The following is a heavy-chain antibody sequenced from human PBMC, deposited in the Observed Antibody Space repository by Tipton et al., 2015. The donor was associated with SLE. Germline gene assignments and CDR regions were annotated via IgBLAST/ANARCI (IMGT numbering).Heavy chain of an antibody. Sequence: TLSLTCTVSGGSISSSSYYWGWIRQPPGKGLEWIATMYYTGTTHYNPPLKSRVTISVDTSSNRFSLRLSSVTAADTAVYYCARPMGSYWGPGTLVTVPS. CDR2: MYYTGTT. J-gene: IGHJ4*02. CDR3: ARPMGSY. CDR1: GGSISSSSYY. V-gene: IGHV4-39*07. D-gene: IGHD3-10*01.